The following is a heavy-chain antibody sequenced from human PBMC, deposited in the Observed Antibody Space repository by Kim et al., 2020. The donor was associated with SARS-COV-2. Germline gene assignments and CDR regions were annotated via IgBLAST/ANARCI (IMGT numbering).Heavy chain of an antibody. V-gene: IGHV2-70*19. Sequence: HYSTSLKTRLTSSTDTSKNQVVLTMTNMDPVDTATYYCARMRSIVGAPLDYWGQGTLVTVSS. CDR3: ARMRSIVGAPLDY. J-gene: IGHJ4*02. D-gene: IGHD1-26*01.